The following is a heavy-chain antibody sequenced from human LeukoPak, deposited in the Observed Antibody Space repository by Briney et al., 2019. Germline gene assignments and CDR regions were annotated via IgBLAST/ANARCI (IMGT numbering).Heavy chain of an antibody. CDR2: ISSSSSYI. CDR1: GFTVSSNY. Sequence: GGSLRLSCAASGFTVSSNYMSWVRQAPGKGLEWVSSISSSSSYIYYADSVKGRFTISRDNAKNSLYLQMNSLRAEDTAVYYCAREGFPYYDILTGYYNIWGQGTLVTVSS. CDR3: AREGFPYYDILTGYYNI. D-gene: IGHD3-9*01. V-gene: IGHV3-21*01. J-gene: IGHJ4*02.